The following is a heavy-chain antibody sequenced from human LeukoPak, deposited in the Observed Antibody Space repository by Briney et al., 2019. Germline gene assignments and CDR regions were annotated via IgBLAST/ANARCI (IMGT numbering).Heavy chain of an antibody. CDR2: ISYDGSNK. CDR1: GFTFSSYG. V-gene: IGHV3-30*18. J-gene: IGHJ4*02. CDR3: AKATATITMIVVPMDY. D-gene: IGHD3-22*01. Sequence: GGSLRLPCAASGFTFSSYGMHWVRQAPGKGLEWVAVISYDGSNKYYADSVKGRFTISRDNSKNTLYLQMNSLRAEDTAVYYCAKATATITMIVVPMDYWGQGTLVTVSS.